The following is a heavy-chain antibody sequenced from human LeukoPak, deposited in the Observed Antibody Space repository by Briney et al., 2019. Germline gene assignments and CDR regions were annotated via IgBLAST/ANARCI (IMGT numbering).Heavy chain of an antibody. Sequence: PGGSLRLSCAASGFTFNNYAMSWVRQAPGKGREGVSVISGSGSATYYAASVKGRFTISRDNSKNTLYLQMNSLRAEDTAVYPCAKDPTVAGTAEYFQHWGQGTLVTVSS. D-gene: IGHD6-19*01. CDR1: GFTFNNYA. V-gene: IGHV3-23*01. CDR3: AKDPTVAGTAEYFQH. CDR2: ISGSGSAT. J-gene: IGHJ1*01.